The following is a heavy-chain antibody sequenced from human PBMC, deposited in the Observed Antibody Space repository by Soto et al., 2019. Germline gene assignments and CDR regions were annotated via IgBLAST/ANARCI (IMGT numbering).Heavy chain of an antibody. CDR2: IYPGDSDT. CDR3: ARRPALDCSGGSCYPAGMDV. CDR1: GYSFTSYW. V-gene: IGHV5-51*01. Sequence: PGESLKISCKGAGYSFTSYWIGWVRQMPGKGLEWMGIIYPGDSDTRYSPSFQGQVTISADKSISTAYLQWSSLKASDTAMYYCARRPALDCSGGSCYPAGMDVWGQGTTVTVSS. D-gene: IGHD2-15*01. J-gene: IGHJ6*02.